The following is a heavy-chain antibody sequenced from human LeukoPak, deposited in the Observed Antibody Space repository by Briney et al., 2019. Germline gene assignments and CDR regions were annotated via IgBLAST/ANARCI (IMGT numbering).Heavy chain of an antibody. CDR3: ARVIEEGYYTFSIDY. J-gene: IGHJ4*02. CDR1: GYTFTGYY. V-gene: IGHV1-2*02. D-gene: IGHD2-2*02. CDR2: INPNSGGT. Sequence: ASVKFTCKASGYTFTGYYMHWVRQAPGQGLEWMGWINPNSGGTNYAQKFQGRVTMTRDTSISTAYMELSGLRSDDTAVYYCARVIEEGYYTFSIDYWGQGTLVTVSS.